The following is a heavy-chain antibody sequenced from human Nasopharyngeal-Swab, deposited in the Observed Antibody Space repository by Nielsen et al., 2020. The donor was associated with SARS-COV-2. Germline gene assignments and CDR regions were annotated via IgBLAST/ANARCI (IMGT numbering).Heavy chain of an antibody. V-gene: IGHV3-66*01. CDR2: IYSGGST. Sequence: GESLKISCAASGFTVSSNYMSWARQAPGKGLEWVSVIYSGGSTYYADSVKGRFTISRDNSKNTLYLQMNSLRAEDTAVYYCAKTMGARKGVTNWFDPWGQGTLVTVSS. CDR1: GFTVSSNY. D-gene: IGHD1-26*01. J-gene: IGHJ5*02. CDR3: AKTMGARKGVTNWFDP.